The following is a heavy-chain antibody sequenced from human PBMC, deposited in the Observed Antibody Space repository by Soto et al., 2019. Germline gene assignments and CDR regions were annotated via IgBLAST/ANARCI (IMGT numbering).Heavy chain of an antibody. V-gene: IGHV3-11*01. D-gene: IGHD2-15*01. CDR3: ARAPDCGEGSCYRHFDL. CDR1: AFKFSDYY. CDR2: ISGSGDVI. J-gene: IGHJ4*02. Sequence: GGSLRLSCAASAFKFSDYYMSWVRQAPGKGLEWVSYISGSGDVIYYADSVKGRFTISRDNDKKSVHLQMDTLRAEDTALYYCARAPDCGEGSCYRHFDLWGQGTRVTVSS.